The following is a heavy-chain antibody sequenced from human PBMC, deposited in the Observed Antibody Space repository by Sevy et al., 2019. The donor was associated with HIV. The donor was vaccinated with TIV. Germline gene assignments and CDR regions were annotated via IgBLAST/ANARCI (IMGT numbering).Heavy chain of an antibody. CDR3: AREENGVDTAMPTDY. CDR2: IWYDGSNK. CDR1: GFTFSSYG. J-gene: IGHJ4*02. V-gene: IGHV3-33*01. D-gene: IGHD5-18*01. Sequence: GGSLRLSCAASGFTFSSYGMHWVRQAPGKGLEWVAVIWYDGSNKYYADSVKGRFTISRDNSKNRRYLQMNRLRAEDTAVYYCAREENGVDTAMPTDYWGQGTLVTVSS.